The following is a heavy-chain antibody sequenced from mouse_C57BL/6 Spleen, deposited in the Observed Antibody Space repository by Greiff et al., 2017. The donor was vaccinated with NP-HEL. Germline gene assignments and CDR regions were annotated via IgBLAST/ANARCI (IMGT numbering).Heavy chain of an antibody. CDR1: GYTFTDYY. J-gene: IGHJ2*01. V-gene: IGHV1-76*01. Sequence: VKLMESGAELVRPGASVKLSCKASGYTFTDYYINWVKQRPGQGLEWIARIYPGSGNTYYNEKFKGKATLTAEKSSSTAYMQLSSLTSEDSAVYFCARVFGYYVQYYFDYWGQGTTRTVSS. D-gene: IGHD2-3*01. CDR2: IYPGSGNT. CDR3: ARVFGYYVQYYFDY.